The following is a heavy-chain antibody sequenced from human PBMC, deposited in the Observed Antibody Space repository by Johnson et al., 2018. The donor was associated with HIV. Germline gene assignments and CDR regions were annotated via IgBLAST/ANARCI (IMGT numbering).Heavy chain of an antibody. CDR1: GFTFDDYT. CDR3: AKDLQLWAPSSAFDI. CDR2: ISGSGGST. V-gene: IGHV3-23*04. J-gene: IGHJ3*02. D-gene: IGHD5-18*01. Sequence: VQLVESGGVVVQPGGSLRLSCAASGFTFDDYTMHWVRQAPGKGLEWVSAISGSGGSTYYADSVKGRFTISRDNSKNTLYLQMNSLRAEDTAVYYCAKDLQLWAPSSAFDIWGQGTMVTVSS.